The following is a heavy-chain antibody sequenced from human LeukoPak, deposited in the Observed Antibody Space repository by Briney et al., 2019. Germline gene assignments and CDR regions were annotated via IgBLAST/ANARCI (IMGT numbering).Heavy chain of an antibody. D-gene: IGHD6-13*01. V-gene: IGHV4-61*08. J-gene: IGHJ6*03. CDR2: IYSSGNT. CDR1: GDSISSGGYS. Sequence: PSETLSLTCDVTGDSISSGGYSWNWIRQPPGQGPEWIGYIYSSGNTNYNPSLKSRVIISVDTSKNQFSLKLSSVTAADTAVYYCAKYAAGTWDYYYYMDVWGKGTTVTISS. CDR3: AKYAAGTWDYYYYMDV.